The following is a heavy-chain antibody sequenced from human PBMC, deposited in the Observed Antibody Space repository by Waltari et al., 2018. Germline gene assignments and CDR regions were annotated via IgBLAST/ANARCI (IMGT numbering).Heavy chain of an antibody. J-gene: IGHJ6*02. D-gene: IGHD6-13*01. CDR3: AKYSSSPYYYGMDV. CDR1: GDSFSKSNYD. V-gene: IGHV4-39*07. CDR2: IYYSGIT. Sequence: QLQLQESGPGLVKPSETLSLTCAVSGDSFSKSNYDGAWIRQTPGKGLEWIGSIYYSGITYYNPSLKSRATISIDTSKNQFSLKLSSVTAADTAVYYCAKYSSSPYYYGMDVWGQGTTVTVSS.